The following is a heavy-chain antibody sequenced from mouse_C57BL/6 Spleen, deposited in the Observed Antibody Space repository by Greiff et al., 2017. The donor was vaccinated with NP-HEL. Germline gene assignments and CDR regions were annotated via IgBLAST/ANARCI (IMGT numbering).Heavy chain of an antibody. Sequence: EVKLMESGGGLVKPGGSLKLSCAASGFTFSSYAMSWVRQTPEKRLEWVATISDGGSYTYYPDNVKGRFTISRDNAKNNLYLQMSHLKSEDTAMYYCARDRDYYGSSASYYAMDYWGQGTSVTVSS. J-gene: IGHJ4*01. CDR2: ISDGGSYT. CDR3: ARDRDYYGSSASYYAMDY. D-gene: IGHD1-1*01. V-gene: IGHV5-4*01. CDR1: GFTFSSYA.